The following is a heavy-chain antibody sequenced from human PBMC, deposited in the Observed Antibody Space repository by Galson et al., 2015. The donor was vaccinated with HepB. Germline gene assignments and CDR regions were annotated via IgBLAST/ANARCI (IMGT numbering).Heavy chain of an antibody. V-gene: IGHV3-9*01. Sequence: SLRLSCAVSGFTFDDYAMHWVRQAPGKGLEWVSGISWNSGSIGYADSVKGRFTISRDNAKNSLYLQMNSLRAEDTALYYCAKDMNNARLGDTNWFDPWGQGTLVTVSS. J-gene: IGHJ5*02. CDR2: ISWNSGSI. CDR3: AKDMNNARLGDTNWFDP. D-gene: IGHD3-16*01. CDR1: GFTFDDYA.